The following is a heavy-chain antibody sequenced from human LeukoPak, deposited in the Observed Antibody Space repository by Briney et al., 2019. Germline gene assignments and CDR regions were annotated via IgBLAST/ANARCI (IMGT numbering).Heavy chain of an antibody. J-gene: IGHJ4*02. CDR3: ARDLSFSPDY. CDR1: GFTFRSSW. Sequence: GGSLRLSCAASGFTFRSSWMHWVRQVPGKGLVWVSHISPDGDFKDYADSVKGRFIISRDNAKNTLFLQMNRLRAEDTALYFCARDLSFSPDYWGQGTLATVSS. CDR2: ISPDGDFK. V-gene: IGHV3-74*01.